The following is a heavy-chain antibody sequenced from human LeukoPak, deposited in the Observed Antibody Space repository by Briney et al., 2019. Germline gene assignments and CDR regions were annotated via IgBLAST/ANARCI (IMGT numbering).Heavy chain of an antibody. J-gene: IGHJ4*02. CDR1: GGTFSSYA. Sequence: GASVKVSCKASGGTFSSYAISWVRQAPGQGLEWMGGIIPIFGTANYAQKFQGRVTITADKSTSTAYMELSSLRSEDTAVYYCARDQSGHGDYEGHFDYWGQGTLVTVSS. CDR2: IIPIFGTA. CDR3: ARDQSGHGDYEGHFDY. D-gene: IGHD4-17*01. V-gene: IGHV1-69*06.